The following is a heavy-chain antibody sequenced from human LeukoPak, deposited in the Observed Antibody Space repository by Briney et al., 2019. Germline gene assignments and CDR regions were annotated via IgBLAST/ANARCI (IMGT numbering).Heavy chain of an antibody. CDR2: IYHSGST. CDR3: ASTVGATHYYYYMDV. D-gene: IGHD1-26*01. Sequence: PSETLSLTCTVSGYSISSGYYWGWIRPPPGKGLEWIGSIYHSGSTYYNPSLKSRVTISVDTSKNQFSLKLSSVTAADTAVYYCASTVGATHYYYYMDVWGKGTTVTDSS. CDR1: GYSISSGYY. J-gene: IGHJ6*03. V-gene: IGHV4-38-2*02.